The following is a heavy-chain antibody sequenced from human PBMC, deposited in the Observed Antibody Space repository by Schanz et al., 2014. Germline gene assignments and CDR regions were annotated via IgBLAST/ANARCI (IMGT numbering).Heavy chain of an antibody. CDR2: ISGYTGDT. Sequence: GPEVKEPGASVTVSCKASGYDFHIYAYSWVRQAPGQGPEWIGWISGYTGDTNYALKLQGRVTMTTDTSTGTAYMELRSLRSDDTALYYCARGGYSSGCYDRDIAHGDDWGQGTLGTVSS. CDR3: ARGGYSSGCYDRDIAHGDD. J-gene: IGHJ4*02. V-gene: IGHV1-18*01. D-gene: IGHD6-19*01. CDR1: GYDFHIYA.